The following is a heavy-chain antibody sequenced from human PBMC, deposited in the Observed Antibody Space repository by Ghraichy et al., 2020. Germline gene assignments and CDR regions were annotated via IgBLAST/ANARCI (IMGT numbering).Heavy chain of an antibody. CDR1: GGSISSSSYY. Sequence: SETLSLTCTVSGGSISSSSYYWGWIRQPPGKGLEWIGSIYYSGSTYYNPSLKSRVTISVDTSKNQFSLKLSSVTAADTAVYYCARVVVAATGPHDAFDIWGQGTMVTVSS. CDR2: IYYSGST. CDR3: ARVVVAATGPHDAFDI. D-gene: IGHD2-15*01. J-gene: IGHJ3*02. V-gene: IGHV4-39*01.